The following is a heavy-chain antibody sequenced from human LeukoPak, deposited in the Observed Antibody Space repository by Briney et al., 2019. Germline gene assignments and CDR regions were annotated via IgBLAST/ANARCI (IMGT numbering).Heavy chain of an antibody. D-gene: IGHD2/OR15-2a*01. CDR3: ARKGGIYCNDGCFHDAFDI. V-gene: IGHV3-7*01. J-gene: IGHJ3*02. CDR2: INGEGSEN. CDR1: GFTFNNYR. Sequence: SGGSLRLSSAASGFTFNNYRTKSVRDAPGRGLAWVSNINGEGSENHSVHSVHGRFTISRDNAKNSLYLQMNSLRGEDTAVCHCARKGGIYCNDGCFHDAFDIWGQGTTVTVSS.